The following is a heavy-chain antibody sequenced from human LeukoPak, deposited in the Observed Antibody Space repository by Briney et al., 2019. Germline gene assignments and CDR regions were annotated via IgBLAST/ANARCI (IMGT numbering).Heavy chain of an antibody. CDR1: GFTFSSYS. J-gene: IGHJ4*02. D-gene: IGHD3-10*01. Sequence: GGSLRLSCAASGFTFSSYSMNWVRQAPGKGLEWVSSISSSSSYIYYADSVKGRFTISRDNSKNTLYLQMNSLRAEDTAVYYCARDLYYYGSGSYYPPGYWGQGTLVTVSS. V-gene: IGHV3-21*01. CDR3: ARDLYYYGSGSYYPPGY. CDR2: ISSSSSYI.